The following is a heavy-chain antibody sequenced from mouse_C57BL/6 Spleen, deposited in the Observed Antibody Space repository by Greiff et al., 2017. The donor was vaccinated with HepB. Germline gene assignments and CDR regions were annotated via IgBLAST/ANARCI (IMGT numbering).Heavy chain of an antibody. D-gene: IGHD1-1*01. J-gene: IGHJ2*01. Sequence: QVQLKQPGAELVKPGASVKLSCKASGYTFTSYWMQWVKQRPGQGLEWIGEIDPSDSYTNYNQKFKGKATLTVDTSSSTAYMQLSSLTSEDSAVYYCARRTTVVANWAQGTTLTVSS. V-gene: IGHV1-50*01. CDR3: ARRTTVVAN. CDR2: IDPSDSYT. CDR1: GYTFTSYW.